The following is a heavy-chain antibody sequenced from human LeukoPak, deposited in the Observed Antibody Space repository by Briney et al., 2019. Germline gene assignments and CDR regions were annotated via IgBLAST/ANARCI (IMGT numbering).Heavy chain of an antibody. J-gene: IGHJ5*02. V-gene: IGHV3-23*01. CDR1: GFIFSDYA. Sequence: GGSLRLSCTTSGFIFSDYAMSWVRQAPGKGPEWVSGVRGRGSTFYSDSVKGRFTISRDNSKNTLYLQMNGLRAEDTAVYYCARGTAIVTPWGQGTLVTVSS. D-gene: IGHD5-18*01. CDR3: ARGTAIVTP. CDR2: VRGRGST.